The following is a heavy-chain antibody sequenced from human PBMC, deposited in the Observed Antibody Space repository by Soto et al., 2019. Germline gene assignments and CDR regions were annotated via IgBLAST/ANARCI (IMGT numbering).Heavy chain of an antibody. V-gene: IGHV1-46*01. J-gene: IGHJ6*02. CDR2: INPSGGST. CDR3: ARVGSGGSGSYYRDDYYYYGMDV. Sequence: ASVKVSCKASGDTFTSYYMHWVRQAPGQGLEWMGIINPSGGSTSYAQKFQGRVTMTRDTSTSTVYMELSSLRSEDTAVYYCARVGSGGSGSYYRDDYYYYGMDVWGQGTTVTVS. CDR1: GDTFTSYY. D-gene: IGHD3-10*01.